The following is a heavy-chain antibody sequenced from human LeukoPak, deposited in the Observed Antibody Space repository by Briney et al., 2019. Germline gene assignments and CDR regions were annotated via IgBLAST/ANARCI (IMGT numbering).Heavy chain of an antibody. CDR3: ARSDGADTRPFDS. CDR2: IYYIGST. V-gene: IGHV4-59*08. D-gene: IGHD3-16*01. J-gene: IGHJ5*01. Sequence: SEILSLTCTVSGSSVSSHYWSWIRQPPGKGLEWIGYIYYIGSTNYNPSLKGRVTMSVDTSKNQFSLNLTSVTAADTAVYYCARSDGADTRPFDSWGQGTLVTVSS. CDR1: GSSVSSHY.